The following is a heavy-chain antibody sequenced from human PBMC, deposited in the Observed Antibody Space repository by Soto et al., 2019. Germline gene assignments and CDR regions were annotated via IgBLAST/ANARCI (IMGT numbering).Heavy chain of an antibody. J-gene: IGHJ5*02. CDR1: GYSFTSYW. CDR3: AREAAAGGDIPWFDP. Sequence: PGESLKISCKGSGYSFTSYWIGWVRQMTGKGLEWMGIIYPGDSDTRYSPSFQGQVTISADKSISTAYLQWSSLKASDTAMYYCAREAAAGGDIPWFDPWGQGTLVTVPQ. CDR2: IYPGDSDT. D-gene: IGHD6-13*01. V-gene: IGHV5-51*01.